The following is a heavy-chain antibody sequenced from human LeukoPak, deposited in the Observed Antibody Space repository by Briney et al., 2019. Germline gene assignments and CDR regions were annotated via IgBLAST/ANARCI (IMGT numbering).Heavy chain of an antibody. CDR1: GFTFSSYA. D-gene: IGHD6-13*01. V-gene: IGHV3-30*04. J-gene: IGHJ4*02. CDR2: ISYDGSNK. Sequence: GGSLRLSCAASGFTFSSYAMHWVRQAPGKGLEWVAVISYDGSNKYYADSVKGRFTISRDNSKNTLYLQMNSLRAEDTAVYYRARDSPYSQQQLAYYFDYWGQGTLVTVSS. CDR3: ARDSPYSQQQLAYYFDY.